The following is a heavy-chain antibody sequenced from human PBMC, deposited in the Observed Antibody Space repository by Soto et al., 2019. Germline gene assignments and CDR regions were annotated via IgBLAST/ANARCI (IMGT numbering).Heavy chain of an antibody. D-gene: IGHD6-19*01. CDR1: GFTFSDYA. CDR3: AKGRRQWLVTSDFNY. Sequence: VQLVESGGGVVQPGRSLRLSCAASGFTFSDYAMHWVRQAPGKGLEWMAVVSHDGRNTHYADSVKGRFTISRDSSKNTVSLELTNVRTEETAVYYCAKGRRQWLVTSDFNYWGQGALVTVSS. V-gene: IGHV3-30*18. J-gene: IGHJ4*02. CDR2: VSHDGRNT.